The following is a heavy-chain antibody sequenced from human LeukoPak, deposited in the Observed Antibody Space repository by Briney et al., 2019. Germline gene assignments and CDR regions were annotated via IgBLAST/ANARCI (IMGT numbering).Heavy chain of an antibody. CDR3: ARDLPSTQYYYDSSGPWTDY. V-gene: IGHV1-18*01. Sequence: GASVKVSCKASGYTFTSYGISWVRQAPGQGLEWMGWISAYNGNTNYAQKLQGRVTMTTDTSTSTAYMELRSLRSDDTAVYYCARDLPSTQYYYDSSGPWTDYWGQRTLVTVSS. J-gene: IGHJ4*02. CDR1: GYTFTSYG. D-gene: IGHD3-22*01. CDR2: ISAYNGNT.